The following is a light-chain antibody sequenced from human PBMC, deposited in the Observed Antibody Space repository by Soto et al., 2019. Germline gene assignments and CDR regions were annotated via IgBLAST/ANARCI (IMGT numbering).Light chain of an antibody. J-gene: IGKJ1*01. CDR3: QQYNSFPT. CDR2: KAS. V-gene: IGKV1-5*03. CDR1: QSISSW. Sequence: DIQMTQSPSTLSASVGDRVTITCRASQSISSWLAWYQQKPGKAPKLLIYKASSLESGVPSSFSGSGSGTEFTITISSLQPDDFATYYCQQYNSFPTFGQGTKVEIK.